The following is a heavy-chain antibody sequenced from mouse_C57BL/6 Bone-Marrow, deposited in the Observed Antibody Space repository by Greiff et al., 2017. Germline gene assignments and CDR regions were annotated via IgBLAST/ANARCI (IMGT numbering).Heavy chain of an antibody. D-gene: IGHD2-4*01. CDR1: GYTFTDYE. J-gene: IGHJ2*01. V-gene: IGHV1-15*01. CDR2: IDPETGGT. Sequence: VQLQQSGAELVRPGASVTLSCKASGYTFTDYEMHWVKQTPVHGLEWIGAIDPETGGTAYNQKFKGKDILTADKSSITAYMELRSLTSEDSAVYDCTRRVYYDYYGTGFDYWGQGTTLTVSS. CDR3: TRRVYYDYYGTGFDY.